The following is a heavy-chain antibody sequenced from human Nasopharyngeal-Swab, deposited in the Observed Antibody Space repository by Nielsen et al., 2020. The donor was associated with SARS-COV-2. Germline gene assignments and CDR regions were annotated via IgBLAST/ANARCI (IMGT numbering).Heavy chain of an antibody. CDR1: GDSISRYF. V-gene: IGHV4-59*08. J-gene: IGHJ4*02. D-gene: IGHD5-12*01. CDR2: IAASGHT. Sequence: SETLSLTCTVSGDSISRYFWSWIRQPPGKGLQWIAYIAASGHTNYNPSLQSRVSISIQTSENQFSLKVGSVTAADTAVYYCARLSGGGHDGYVFDYWGQGTLATVSS. CDR3: ARLSGGGHDGYVFDY.